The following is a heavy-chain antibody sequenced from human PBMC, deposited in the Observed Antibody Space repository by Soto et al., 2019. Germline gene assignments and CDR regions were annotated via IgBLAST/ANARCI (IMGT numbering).Heavy chain of an antibody. CDR2: IYYSGRT. V-gene: IGHV4-39*01. CDR1: GDSINSRSYY. D-gene: IGHD6-25*01. Sequence: SETLSLTCTVTGDSINSRSYYWGWIRQPPGKGLEWIGSIYYSGRTYYNPSFKSRVSMSIDTSKDQFSLKLNSVTAADTALYFCGKQRNSVVTQAYFYAWGPGTLVTL. J-gene: IGHJ1*01. CDR3: GKQRNSVVTQAYFYA.